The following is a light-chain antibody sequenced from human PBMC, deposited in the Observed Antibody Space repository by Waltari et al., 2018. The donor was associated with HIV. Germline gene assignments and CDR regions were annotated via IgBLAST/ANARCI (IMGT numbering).Light chain of an antibody. J-gene: IGLJ2*01. V-gene: IGLV6-57*03. CDR1: SGGIASNY. CDR2: EHN. Sequence: FMLTQPHSVSESPGKPVTISCTRNSGGIASNYVHWYQHRPGSAPTTVIYEHNQRPSGVSDRFSGSIDTSSNSASLTISGLKTEDEADYYCQSYDNNNVIFGGGTKLTVL. CDR3: QSYDNNNVI.